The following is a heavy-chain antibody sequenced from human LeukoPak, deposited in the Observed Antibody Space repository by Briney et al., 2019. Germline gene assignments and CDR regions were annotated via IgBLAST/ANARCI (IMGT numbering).Heavy chain of an antibody. V-gene: IGHV4-59*08. J-gene: IGHJ4*02. Sequence: SETLSLTCTVSGGSISSYYWSWIRQPPGKGLEWIGYIYYSGSTNYNPSLKSRVTISVDTSKNHFSLNLFSVTAADTAVYYCARHDYGVSTSGLNYWGQGTLVTVSS. CDR2: IYYSGST. D-gene: IGHD4-17*01. CDR1: GGSISSYY. CDR3: ARHDYGVSTSGLNY.